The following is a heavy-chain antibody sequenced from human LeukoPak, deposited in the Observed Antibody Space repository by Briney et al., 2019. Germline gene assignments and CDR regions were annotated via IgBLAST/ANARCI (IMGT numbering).Heavy chain of an antibody. CDR1: GFTFSSHW. J-gene: IGHJ1*01. CDR3: AKDRGLGYCSGGSCYSGYNFQH. Sequence: PGGSLRLSCAASGFTFSSHWMHWVRHAPGQGLVWVSRINSDGSSTSYADSVKGRFTISRDNSKNTLYLQMNSLRAEDTAVYYCAKDRGLGYCSGGSCYSGYNFQHWGQGTLVTVSS. CDR2: INSDGSST. D-gene: IGHD2-15*01. V-gene: IGHV3-74*01.